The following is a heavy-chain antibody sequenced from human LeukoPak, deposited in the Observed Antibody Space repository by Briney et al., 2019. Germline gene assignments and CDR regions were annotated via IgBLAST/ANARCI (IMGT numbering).Heavy chain of an antibody. D-gene: IGHD6-19*01. CDR1: GDSISSSYW. CDR3: ARDRQWLPLDY. J-gene: IGHJ4*02. CDR2: IYHSGST. Sequence: SETLSLTCAVSGDSISSSYWWSWVRQPPGKGLEWIGEIYHSGSTNYNPSLKSRVTISVDNFKNQFSLKLSSVTAADTAVYYCARDRQWLPLDYWGQGTLVTVSS. V-gene: IGHV4-4*02.